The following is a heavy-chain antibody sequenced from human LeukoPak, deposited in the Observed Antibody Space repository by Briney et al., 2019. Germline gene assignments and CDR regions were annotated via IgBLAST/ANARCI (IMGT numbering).Heavy chain of an antibody. CDR3: AGGAGWTAED. CDR2: IKQDGTEK. Sequence: HPGGSLRLSCVASGFTSSEYWMTWVRHAPGKGLEWVANIKQDGTEKHYVDSVKGRFTISRDNTENSMYLQMNSLRVEDTAVYFCAGGAGWTAEDWGQGTQVTVSS. D-gene: IGHD3/OR15-3a*01. V-gene: IGHV3-7*03. J-gene: IGHJ4*02. CDR1: GFTSSEYW.